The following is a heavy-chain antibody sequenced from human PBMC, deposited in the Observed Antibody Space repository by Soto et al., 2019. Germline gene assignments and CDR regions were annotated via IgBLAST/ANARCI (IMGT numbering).Heavy chain of an antibody. D-gene: IGHD6-13*01. CDR3: ASPAIAAAVSAFDY. Sequence: QVQLQQWGAGLLKPSETLSLSCAVYGGSFSGYYWSWIRQPPGKGLEWIGEINHSGSTNYNPSLKSRVTISVDTSKNQFSLRLSSVTAADTAVYYCASPAIAAAVSAFDYWGQGTLVTVSS. J-gene: IGHJ4*02. CDR1: GGSFSGYY. V-gene: IGHV4-34*01. CDR2: INHSGST.